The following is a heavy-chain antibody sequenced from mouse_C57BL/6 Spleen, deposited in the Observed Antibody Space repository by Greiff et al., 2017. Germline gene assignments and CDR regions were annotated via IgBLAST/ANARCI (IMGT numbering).Heavy chain of an antibody. D-gene: IGHD1-1*01. CDR3: ARYTLYAIYGGYFDY. CDR2: IRNKANGYTT. J-gene: IGHJ2*01. Sequence: EVQRLESGGGLVQPGGSLSLSCAASGFTFTDYYMSWVRQPPGKALEWLGFIRNKANGYTTEYSVSVKGRFTISRDNSQSILYLPMNALRAEDSATYYCARYTLYAIYGGYFDYWGQGTTLTVSS. V-gene: IGHV7-3*01. CDR1: GFTFTDYY.